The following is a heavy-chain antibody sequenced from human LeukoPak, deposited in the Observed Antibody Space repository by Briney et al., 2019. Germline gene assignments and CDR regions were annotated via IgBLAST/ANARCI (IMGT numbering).Heavy chain of an antibody. J-gene: IGHJ4*02. CDR3: ASGPGSGWYSG. CDR2: IYDSGST. CDR1: GGSISSYY. Sequence: ASETLSLTCTVSGGSISSYYWSWIRQPPGKGLEWIGYIYDSGSTNYNPSLKSRVTISVDTSKNQFSLKVSSVTAADTAVYYCASGPGSGWYSGWGQGTLVTVSS. V-gene: IGHV4-59*01. D-gene: IGHD6-19*01.